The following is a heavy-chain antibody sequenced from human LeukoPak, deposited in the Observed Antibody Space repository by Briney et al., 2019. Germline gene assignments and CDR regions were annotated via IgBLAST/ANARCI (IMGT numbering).Heavy chain of an antibody. Sequence: SETLSLTCTVSGGSISSYYWSWIRQPPGKGLEWIGYIYYSGSTNYNPSLKSRVTISVDTSKNQFSLKLSSVTAADTAVYYCARQRIIRGPIGAFDIWGQGTMVTVSS. D-gene: IGHD3-10*01. CDR1: GGSISSYY. J-gene: IGHJ3*02. CDR3: ARQRIIRGPIGAFDI. V-gene: IGHV4-59*08. CDR2: IYYSGST.